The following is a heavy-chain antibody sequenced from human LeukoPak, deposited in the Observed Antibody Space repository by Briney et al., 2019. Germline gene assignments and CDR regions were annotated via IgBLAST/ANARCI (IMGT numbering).Heavy chain of an antibody. CDR1: GYSISSGYY. Sequence: SETLSLTCAVSGYSISSGYYWGWIRPSPGKGLEWIGTIYDSGSTYYRPSLKSRVTISVDTSKNQFSLNLSSVTAADTAVYYCARLYDADYFDYWGQGTLVTVSS. J-gene: IGHJ4*02. CDR3: ARLYDADYFDY. V-gene: IGHV4-38-2*01. CDR2: IYDSGST. D-gene: IGHD2/OR15-2a*01.